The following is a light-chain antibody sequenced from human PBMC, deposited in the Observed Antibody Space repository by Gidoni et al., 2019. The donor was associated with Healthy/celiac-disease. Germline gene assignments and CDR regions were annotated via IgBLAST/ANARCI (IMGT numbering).Light chain of an antibody. Sequence: DIQMTQSPYSLSASVGDRVTITCKASQDISNYLNWYQQKPGKAPKLLIYDASNLETGVPSRFSGSGSGTYFTFTISSLQPEDIATYYCQQYDNLPITFGQGTRLEIK. J-gene: IGKJ5*01. CDR3: QQYDNLPIT. CDR1: QDISNY. CDR2: DAS. V-gene: IGKV1-33*01.